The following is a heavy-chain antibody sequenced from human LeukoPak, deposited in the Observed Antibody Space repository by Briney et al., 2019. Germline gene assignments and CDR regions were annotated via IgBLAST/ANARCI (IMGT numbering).Heavy chain of an antibody. CDR1: GGSFSGYY. Sequence: SETLSLTCAVYGGSFSGYYWSWLRQPPGKGLEWIGEINHSGSTNYNPSLKSRVTISVDTSKNQFSLKLSSVTAADTAVYYCARRWRGGIAVAGTKLGFDPWGQGTLVTVSS. J-gene: IGHJ5*02. CDR3: ARRWRGGIAVAGTKLGFDP. D-gene: IGHD6-19*01. CDR2: INHSGST. V-gene: IGHV4-34*01.